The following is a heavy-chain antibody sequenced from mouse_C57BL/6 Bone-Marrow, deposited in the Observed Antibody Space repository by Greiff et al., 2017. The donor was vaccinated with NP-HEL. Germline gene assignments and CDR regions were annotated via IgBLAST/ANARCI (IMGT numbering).Heavy chain of an antibody. CDR1: GYTFTDYY. V-gene: IGHV1-26*01. J-gene: IGHJ1*03. CDR3: APGGSIKGYFDV. CDR2: INPNNGGT. Sequence: EVQLQQSGPELVKPGASVKISCKASGYTFTDYYMNWVKQSHGKSLEWIGDINPNNGGTSYNQKFKGKATLTVDKSSSTAYMELRSLTSEDSAVYYCAPGGSIKGYFDVWGTGTTVTVSS.